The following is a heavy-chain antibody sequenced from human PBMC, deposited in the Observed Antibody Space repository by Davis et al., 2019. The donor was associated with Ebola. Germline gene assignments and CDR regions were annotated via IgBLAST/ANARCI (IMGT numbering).Heavy chain of an antibody. D-gene: IGHD2/OR15-2a*01. J-gene: IGHJ3*01. CDR2: LGLSADT. CDR3: AKDNRNIWSEV. CDR1: GFTFSSNS. V-gene: IGHV3-23*01. Sequence: GESLKISCAASGFTFSSNSMNWVRQAPGKGLEWVRTLGLSADTYYADSVKGRFTISRDNSKNTLYLQMNSLRVEDTAIYYCAKDNRNIWSEVWGQGTMVTVSS.